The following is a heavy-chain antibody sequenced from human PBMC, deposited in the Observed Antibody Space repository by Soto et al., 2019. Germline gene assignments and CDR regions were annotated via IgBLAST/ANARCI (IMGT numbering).Heavy chain of an antibody. CDR3: AHIAAADPLRMDV. V-gene: IGHV1-46*01. CDR1: GYTFTSYY. Sequence: VASVEVSCKASGYTFTSYYMHWVRQAPGQGLEWMGIINPSGGSTSYAQKFQGRVTMTRDTSTSTVYMELSSLRSEDTAVYYCAHIAAADPLRMDVWGKGTTVTVSS. D-gene: IGHD6-13*01. CDR2: INPSGGST. J-gene: IGHJ6*03.